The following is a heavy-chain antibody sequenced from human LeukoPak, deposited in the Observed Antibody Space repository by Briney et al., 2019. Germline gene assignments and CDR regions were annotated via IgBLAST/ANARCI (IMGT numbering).Heavy chain of an antibody. CDR2: INPNSGGT. CDR3: ARGLINGHDFDY. J-gene: IGHJ4*02. Sequence: MGWINPNSGGTNYAQKFQGWVTMTRDTSISTAYMDLSRLTSEDTAVYYCARGLINGHDFDYWGQGTLVTVSS. D-gene: IGHD1-20*01. V-gene: IGHV1-2*04.